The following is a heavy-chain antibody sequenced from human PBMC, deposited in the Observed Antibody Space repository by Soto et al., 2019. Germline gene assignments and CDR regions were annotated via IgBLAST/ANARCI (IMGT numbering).Heavy chain of an antibody. CDR2: IYYSGST. CDR1: CDSIPSSSYY. CDR3: ARGYGRNFDY. J-gene: IGHJ4*02. Sequence: SETLSLTGAFSCDSIPSSSYYWDWIRQPPGKGLEWIGSIYYSGSTYYNPSLKSRVTISVDTSKNQFSLKLSSVTAADTAVYYCARGYGRNFDYWGQGNLVTVS. V-gene: IGHV4-39*01. D-gene: IGHD5-18*01.